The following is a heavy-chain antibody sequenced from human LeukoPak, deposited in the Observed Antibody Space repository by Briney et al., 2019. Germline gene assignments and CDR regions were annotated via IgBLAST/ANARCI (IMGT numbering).Heavy chain of an antibody. CDR1: VDPNRSCY. Sequence: SVPLSLICTLSVDPNRSCYWLWLRQPPGRGVGLIGYIYYSGSTNYTPSLKSRVTISVDASKTQLSLKLNSVTAADTAVYYCARGSRKLYYFDYWGQGTLVTVSS. CDR2: IYYSGST. V-gene: IGHV4-59*07. CDR3: ARGSRKLYYFDY. D-gene: IGHD2-15*01. J-gene: IGHJ4*02.